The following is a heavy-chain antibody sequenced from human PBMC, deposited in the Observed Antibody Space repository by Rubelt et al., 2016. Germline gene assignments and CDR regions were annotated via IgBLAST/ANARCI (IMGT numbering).Heavy chain of an antibody. CDR3: ARSRASVRGVIGY. CDR1: GYSISSSSYY. Sequence: QVQLQESGPGLVKPSETLSLTCTVSGYSISSSSYYWGWIRQPPGKGLEWIGSIYYSGSTYYNPSLKGRVTIAGDTAKNQFSVKLSSVTAADTAVYYCARSRASVRGVIGYWGQGTLVTVSS. J-gene: IGHJ4*02. V-gene: IGHV4-39*07. CDR2: IYYSGST. D-gene: IGHD3-10*01.